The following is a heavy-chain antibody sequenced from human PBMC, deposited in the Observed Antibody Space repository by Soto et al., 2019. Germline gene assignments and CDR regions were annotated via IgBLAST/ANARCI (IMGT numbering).Heavy chain of an antibody. J-gene: IGHJ6*02. CDR1: GYSFSNYW. V-gene: IGHV5-51*01. CDR3: GRHPYGDYDIMDV. Sequence: GQSLKISCKGSGYSFSNYWIGWVRQMPGKGLEWMGIIYPGNFDIRSSPSFQGQVTISADKSISTAYLQWSSLKASDTAMYYCGRHPYGDYDIMDVWGQGTMVTVSS. CDR2: IYPGNFDI. D-gene: IGHD4-17*01.